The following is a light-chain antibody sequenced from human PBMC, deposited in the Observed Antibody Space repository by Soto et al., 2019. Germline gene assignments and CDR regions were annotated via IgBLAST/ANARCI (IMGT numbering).Light chain of an antibody. CDR3: QQCYSTPRT. J-gene: IGKJ1*01. Sequence: DIQMTQSPSSLSASVGDRVTITCRASQSISSYLNWYQQKPGKAPKLLIYAASSLQSGVPSRFSGSGSGTEFNLTISSLQPDDFATYYCQQCYSTPRTLGQGTKVEIK. CDR2: AAS. V-gene: IGKV1-39*01. CDR1: QSISSY.